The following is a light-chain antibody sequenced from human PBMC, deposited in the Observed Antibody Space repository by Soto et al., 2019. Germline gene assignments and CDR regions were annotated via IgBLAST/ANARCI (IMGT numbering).Light chain of an antibody. J-gene: IGKJ3*01. CDR3: QQYITSPRGFT. Sequence: EIVLTQSPGTLSLSPGEGATLSCRASQSVSSSYLSWYQQKPGQAPRLLIYGASSRATGIPDRFSGSGSGTEFTLTISRLEPEDFAVYYCQQYITSPRGFTFGPGTKVEIK. V-gene: IGKV3-20*01. CDR2: GAS. CDR1: QSVSSSY.